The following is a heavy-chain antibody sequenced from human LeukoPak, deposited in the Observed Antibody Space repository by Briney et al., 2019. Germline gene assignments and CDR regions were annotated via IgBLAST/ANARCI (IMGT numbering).Heavy chain of an antibody. CDR1: GGSISSYY. J-gene: IGHJ5*02. D-gene: IGHD3-3*01. Sequence: SETLSLTCTVSGGSISSYYWSWIRQPPGKGLEWIGDIYTSGSTNYNPSLKSRVTISVDTSKNQFSLKLSSVTAADTAVYYCARNYDFWSWFDPWGQGTLVTVSS. V-gene: IGHV4-4*09. CDR2: IYTSGST. CDR3: ARNYDFWSWFDP.